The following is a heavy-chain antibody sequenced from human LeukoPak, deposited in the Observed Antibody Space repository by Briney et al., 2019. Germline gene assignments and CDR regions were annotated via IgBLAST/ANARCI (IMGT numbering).Heavy chain of an antibody. CDR3: ARDFEGERWLQLGAFDI. D-gene: IGHD5-24*01. J-gene: IGHJ3*02. CDR1: GDTFSSYT. V-gene: IGHV1-69*04. CDR2: IIPILGIA. Sequence: SVKVSCKASGDTFSSYTISWVRQAPGQGLEWMGRIIPILGIANYAQKFQGRVTITADKSTSTAYMELSSLRSEDTAVYYCARDFEGERWLQLGAFDIWGQGTMVTVSS.